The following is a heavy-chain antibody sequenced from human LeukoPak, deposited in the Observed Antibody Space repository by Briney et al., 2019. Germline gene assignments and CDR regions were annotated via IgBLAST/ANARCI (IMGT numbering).Heavy chain of an antibody. V-gene: IGHV1-3*03. CDR3: ARAPGGHSPLDY. J-gene: IGHJ4*02. CDR2: VNAGNGNT. D-gene: IGHD3-10*01. Sequence: ASVKVSCKASGYTFTNYAMHWVRQAPGQRLEWMGWVNAGNGNTKYSQEFQGRVTITRDTSASTAYMELSSLRSEDMAVYYCARAPGGHSPLDYWGQGTLVTVPS. CDR1: GYTFTNYA.